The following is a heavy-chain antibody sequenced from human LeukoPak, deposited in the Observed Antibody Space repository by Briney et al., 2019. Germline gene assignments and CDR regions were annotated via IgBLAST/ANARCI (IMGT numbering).Heavy chain of an antibody. CDR3: ATALRWQQQSPPYYFYY. CDR1: GYTLTILS. Sequence: ASVKVSRKFSGYTLTILSMHWVRQATGKGLGWVGGFDPENGETIYTQMFQGSVTMTEDTSTDTAYMELSSLRSVDTAVSLCATALRWQQQSPPYYFYYSGQRKLGTV. V-gene: IGHV1-24*01. J-gene: IGHJ4*02. D-gene: IGHD6-13*01. CDR2: FDPENGET.